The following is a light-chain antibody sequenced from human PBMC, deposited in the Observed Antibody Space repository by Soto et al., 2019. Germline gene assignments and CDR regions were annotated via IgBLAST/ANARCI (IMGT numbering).Light chain of an antibody. J-gene: IGKJ2*01. V-gene: IGKV3-20*01. CDR1: RSFASSY. CDR3: RQHGPSSPYT. Sequence: EIVLTQSPGPLSLSPGERATLSCRASRSFASSYLAWYQQKPGHAPTLLIFAAPNRSTGVPDRICGSGASTTDFPPTSSRLHDDALVYYCRQHGPSSPYTFGQGTTLEIK. CDR2: AAP.